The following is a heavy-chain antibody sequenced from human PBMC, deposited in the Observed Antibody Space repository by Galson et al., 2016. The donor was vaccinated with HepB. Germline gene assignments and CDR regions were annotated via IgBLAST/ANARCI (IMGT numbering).Heavy chain of an antibody. J-gene: IGHJ6*02. V-gene: IGHV5-51*01. CDR2: IYPGNSDI. CDR3: ATGDTFYHGMEV. Sequence: QSGAEVKKPGESLKISCQAYGNIFTTYWIAWVRQMPGKGLEWMAIIYPGNSDIRYSPSFKGHVTISADKSISTAYLQWSSLKASDSAMYYCATGDTFYHGMEVWGQGTTVTVSS. CDR1: GNIFTTYW. D-gene: IGHD7-27*01.